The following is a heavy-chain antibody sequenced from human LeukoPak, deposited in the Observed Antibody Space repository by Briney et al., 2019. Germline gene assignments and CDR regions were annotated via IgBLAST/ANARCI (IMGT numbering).Heavy chain of an antibody. CDR3: ARDAPGVGYPN. Sequence: SETLSLTCTVSGGSISSGDYYWSWIRQPPGKGLEWIGYIYYSGSTYYNPSLKSRVTISVDTSKNQFSLKLSSVTAADTAVYYCARDAPGVGYPNWGQGTLVTVSS. CDR2: IYYSGST. V-gene: IGHV4-30-4*01. CDR1: GGSISSGDYY. J-gene: IGHJ4*02. D-gene: IGHD6-25*01.